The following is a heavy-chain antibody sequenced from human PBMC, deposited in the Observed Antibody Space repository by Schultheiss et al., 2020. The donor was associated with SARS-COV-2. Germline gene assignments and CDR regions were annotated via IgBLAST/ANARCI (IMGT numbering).Heavy chain of an antibody. V-gene: IGHV3-30*02. CDR3: AKDYSLYSYGSRYGMDV. CDR2: IWYDGSNK. Sequence: GGSLRLSCAVSGFTVSGNYMSWVRQAPGKGLEWVAVIWYDGSNKYYADSVKGRFTISRDNSKNTLYLQMNSLRAEDTAVYYCAKDYSLYSYGSRYGMDVWGQGTTVTVSS. J-gene: IGHJ6*02. D-gene: IGHD5-18*01. CDR1: GFTVSGNY.